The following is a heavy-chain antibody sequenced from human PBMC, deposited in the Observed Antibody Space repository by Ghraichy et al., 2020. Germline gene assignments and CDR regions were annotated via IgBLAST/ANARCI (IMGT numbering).Heavy chain of an antibody. Sequence: SETLSLTCTVSGGSISSYYWSWIRQPAGKGLEWIGRIYTSGSTNYNPSLKSRVTMSVDTSKNQFSLKLSSVTAADTAVYYCARDSPEYSSSVRWFDPWGQGTLVTVSS. J-gene: IGHJ5*02. CDR2: IYTSGST. CDR1: GGSISSYY. CDR3: ARDSPEYSSSVRWFDP. V-gene: IGHV4-4*07. D-gene: IGHD6-6*01.